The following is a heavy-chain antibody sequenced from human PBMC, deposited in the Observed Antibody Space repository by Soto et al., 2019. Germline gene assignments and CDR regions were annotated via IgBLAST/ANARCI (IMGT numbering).Heavy chain of an antibody. CDR1: GYSFTSYW. D-gene: IGHD6-6*01. CDR3: ARSIEKRAGPSGWFDP. V-gene: IGHV5-51*01. Sequence: GESLKISCKGSGYSFTSYWIGWVRQMPGKGLEWMGIIYPGDSDTRYSPSFQGQVTISADKSISTAYLQWSSLKASDTAMYYCARSIEKRAGPSGWFDPWGQGTLVTVSS. CDR2: IYPGDSDT. J-gene: IGHJ5*02.